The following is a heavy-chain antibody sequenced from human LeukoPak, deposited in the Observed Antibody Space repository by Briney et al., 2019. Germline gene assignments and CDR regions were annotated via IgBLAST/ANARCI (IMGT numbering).Heavy chain of an antibody. CDR1: GLTFTRYW. CDR2: INSAGNTT. J-gene: IGHJ4*02. D-gene: IGHD6-13*01. V-gene: IGHV3-74*01. Sequence: GGSLRLSCAASGLTFTRYWMHWVRQAPGKGLVWVSRINSAGNTTDYAESVKGRFSISRDNSKNTLSLQMNNLRVEDTAVYYCASGKRGSSAFDYWGQGTLATVSS. CDR3: ASGKRGSSAFDY.